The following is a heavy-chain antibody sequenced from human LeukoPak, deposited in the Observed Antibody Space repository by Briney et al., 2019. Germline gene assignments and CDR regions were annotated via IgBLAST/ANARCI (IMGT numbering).Heavy chain of an antibody. V-gene: IGHV4-39*01. CDR3: ARLVRYCSTNSCYPFDF. CDR1: GGSISISSHY. CDR2: MYYTGGT. J-gene: IGHJ4*02. Sequence: SETLSLTCTVSGGSISISSHYWAWIRQPPGKGLEWIGSMYYTGGTYYNPSLKSRVTISIDTSKNQFSLKLNSVTAADTAVYYCARLVRYCSTNSCYPFDFWGQGTLVTVSS. D-gene: IGHD2-2*01.